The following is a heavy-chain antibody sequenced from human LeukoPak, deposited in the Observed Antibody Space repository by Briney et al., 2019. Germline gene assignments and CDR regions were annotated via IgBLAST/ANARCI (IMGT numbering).Heavy chain of an antibody. D-gene: IGHD4-23*01. CDR3: ARSDYGGKKRNYYYMDV. Sequence: GGSLRLSCAASGFAFNDFAMYWVRQAPGKGLEGVSSISSSSSYIYYADSVKGRFTISRDNAKNSLYLQMNSLRAEDTAVYYCARSDYGGKKRNYYYMDVWGKGTTVTVSS. CDR1: GFAFNDFA. V-gene: IGHV3-21*01. CDR2: ISSSSSYI. J-gene: IGHJ6*03.